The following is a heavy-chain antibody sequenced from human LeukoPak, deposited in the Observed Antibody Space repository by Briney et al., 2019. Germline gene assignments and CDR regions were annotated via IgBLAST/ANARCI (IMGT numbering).Heavy chain of an antibody. Sequence: GGSLRLSCAASGFTFSSYGMHWVRQAPGKGLEWVAFIRYDGSNKYYADSVKGRFTISRDNSKNTLYLQMNSLRAEDTAVYYCAKSAGYSYGCFDYWGQGTLVTVSS. V-gene: IGHV3-30*02. CDR3: AKSAGYSYGCFDY. CDR2: IRYDGSNK. D-gene: IGHD5-18*01. J-gene: IGHJ4*02. CDR1: GFTFSSYG.